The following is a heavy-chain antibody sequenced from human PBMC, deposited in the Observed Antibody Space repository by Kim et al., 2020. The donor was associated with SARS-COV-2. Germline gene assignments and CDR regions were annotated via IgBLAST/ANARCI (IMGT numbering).Heavy chain of an antibody. D-gene: IGHD6-19*01. Sequence: SETLSLTCTVSGGSISSYYWSWIRQPPGKGLEWIGYIYYSGSTNYNPSLKSRVTISVDTSKNQFSLKLSSVTAADTAVYYCARVGSGWSVFDYWGQGTLVTVSS. CDR1: GGSISSYY. V-gene: IGHV4-59*01. J-gene: IGHJ4*02. CDR2: IYYSGST. CDR3: ARVGSGWSVFDY.